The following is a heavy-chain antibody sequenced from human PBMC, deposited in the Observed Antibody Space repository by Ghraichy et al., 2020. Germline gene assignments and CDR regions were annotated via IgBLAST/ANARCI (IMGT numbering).Heavy chain of an antibody. CDR1: GGSISSTTDY. CDR2: IYYTGTT. D-gene: IGHD3-3*01. J-gene: IGHJ4*02. CDR3: ARHLRGERSGWIAYFDS. Sequence: SETLSLTCTVSGGSISSTTDYWGWIRQPPGKGLEWIGTIYYTGTTYYNPSLKSRVTISVDTSKNQFSLKLSSVTATDTAIYYCARHLRGERSGWIAYFDSWGQGNLVTVSS. V-gene: IGHV4-39*01.